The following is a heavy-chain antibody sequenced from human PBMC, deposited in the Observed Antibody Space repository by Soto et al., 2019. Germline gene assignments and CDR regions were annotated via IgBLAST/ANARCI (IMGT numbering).Heavy chain of an antibody. CDR1: GYSFTSYW. CDR2: IAPSDSYT. CDR3: ARLAMWSRYSSGGFDY. J-gene: IGHJ4*02. Sequence: EVQLVQSGAEVKKPGESLRISCKGSGYSFTSYWISWVRQMPGKGLEWMGRIAPSDSYTNYSPSFQGHVTISADKSISTAYLQWSSLKASDTAMYYCARLAMWSRYSSGGFDYWGQGTLVTVSS. V-gene: IGHV5-10-1*01. D-gene: IGHD6-19*01.